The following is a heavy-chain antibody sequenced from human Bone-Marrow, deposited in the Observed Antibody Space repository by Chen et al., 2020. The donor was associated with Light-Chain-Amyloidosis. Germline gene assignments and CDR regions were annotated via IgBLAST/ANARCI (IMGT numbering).Heavy chain of an antibody. CDR3: AKDISYDDILSGYPADAFDI. Sequence: EVQLVESGGGLLQRGGSLRLACAASGFAFSRYAMSWVRQAPGKGLGGFSTIRGSGGSRYYGDSVKGRLTISRDNSKNALFLQMNSLRAEDTAVYYCAKDISYDDILSGYPADAFDIWGQGTMVTVSS. CDR2: IRGSGGSR. J-gene: IGHJ3*02. V-gene: IGHV3-23*04. D-gene: IGHD3-9*01. CDR1: GFAFSRYA.